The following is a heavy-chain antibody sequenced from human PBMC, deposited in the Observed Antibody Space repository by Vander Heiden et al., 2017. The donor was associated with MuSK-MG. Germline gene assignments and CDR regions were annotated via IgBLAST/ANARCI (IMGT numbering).Heavy chain of an antibody. D-gene: IGHD3-22*01. J-gene: IGHJ4*02. CDR3: AKGINTYGYYGD. CDR2: ISGSGGYT. Sequence: EVQLLESGGGLVQPGGSLRLPCAASGFTFSNYAMAWVRPVPGKGLDWVSAISGSGGYTYYADSVKGRFTISRDNSKNTLYLQMNSLRAEDTALYYCAKGINTYGYYGDWGQGTLVTVSS. V-gene: IGHV3-23*01. CDR1: GFTFSNYA.